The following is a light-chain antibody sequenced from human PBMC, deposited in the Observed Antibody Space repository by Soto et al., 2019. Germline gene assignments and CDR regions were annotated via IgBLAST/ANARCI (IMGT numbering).Light chain of an antibody. CDR1: QSLTGR. CDR3: QQYKVYPYT. Sequence: DIQMTQSPSTLSASIGDRVTLTCRASQSLTGRLAWYQQKPGRTPKLLIYDVSNLESGVPSRFSGSESGTNFTLTLRSMCPDYFATFYCQQYKVYPYTFGQGTRLDI. J-gene: IGKJ2*01. CDR2: DVS. V-gene: IGKV1-5*01.